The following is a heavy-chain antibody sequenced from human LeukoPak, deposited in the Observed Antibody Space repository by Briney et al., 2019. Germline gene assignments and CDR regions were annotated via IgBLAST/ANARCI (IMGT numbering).Heavy chain of an antibody. D-gene: IGHD6-13*01. CDR1: GGSISSSSYY. V-gene: IGHV4-39*07. Sequence: PSETLSLTCTVSGGSISSSSYYWGWIRQPPGKGLEWIGSIYYSGSTYYNPSLKSRVTISVDTSKNQFSLKLSSVTAADTAVYYCARVKAAAGRVVGYFDYWGQGTLVTVSS. J-gene: IGHJ4*02. CDR2: IYYSGST. CDR3: ARVKAAAGRVVGYFDY.